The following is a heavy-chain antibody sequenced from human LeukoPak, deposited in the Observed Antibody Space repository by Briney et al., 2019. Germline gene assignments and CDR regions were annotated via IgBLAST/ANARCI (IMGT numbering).Heavy chain of an antibody. CDR3: ARHWLEAAKTYSYWFDP. D-gene: IGHD6-13*01. CDR1: GGSISDYY. V-gene: IGHV4-4*09. Sequence: SETLSLTRSVSGGSISDYYWSWIRQPPGKGLEWIGYIYRGGTINYNPSLKSRVTMSLDTSKNQISLILNSVTAADTAVYYCARHWLEAAKTYSYWFDPWGQGTLVTVSS. J-gene: IGHJ5*02. CDR2: IYRGGTI.